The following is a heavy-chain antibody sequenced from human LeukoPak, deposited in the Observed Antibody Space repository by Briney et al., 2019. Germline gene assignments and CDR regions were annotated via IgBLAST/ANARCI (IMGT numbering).Heavy chain of an antibody. J-gene: IGHJ6*03. Sequence: SETLSLTCTVSGGSISSYYWSWIRQPPGKGLEWIGYIYYSGSTYYNPSLKSRVTISVDTSKNQFSLKLSSVTAADTAVYYCARDPGYSSSWKAYYYYYMDVWGKGTTVTISS. CDR2: IYYSGST. D-gene: IGHD6-13*01. V-gene: IGHV4-59*04. CDR1: GGSISSYY. CDR3: ARDPGYSSSWKAYYYYYMDV.